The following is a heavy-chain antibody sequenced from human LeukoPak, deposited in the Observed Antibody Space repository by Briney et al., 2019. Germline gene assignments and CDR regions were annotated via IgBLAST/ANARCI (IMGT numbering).Heavy chain of an antibody. Sequence: GGSLRLSCAASGFTFSNFGMHWVRQVPGKGPEWLAFIAYDGGHTNSAASVQGRFTISRDNSKNTLYLQMNSLRVDDTAMYYCASGYYGSGYWYYFDYWGLGTLVTVSS. CDR2: IAYDGGHT. CDR1: GFTFSNFG. D-gene: IGHD3-10*01. V-gene: IGHV3-30*19. J-gene: IGHJ4*02. CDR3: ASGYYGSGYWYYFDY.